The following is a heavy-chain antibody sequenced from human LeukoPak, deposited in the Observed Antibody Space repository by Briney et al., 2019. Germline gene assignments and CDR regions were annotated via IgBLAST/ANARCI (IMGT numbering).Heavy chain of an antibody. D-gene: IGHD3-10*01. CDR3: ARAPVSLWFGVYYYYYGMHV. CDR1: GYTFTSYD. Sequence: GASVKLSCKASGYTFTSYDINWVRQATGQGLEWMGWMNPNSGNTGYAQKFQGRVTMTRNTSISTAYMELSSLRSEDTAVYHCARAPVSLWFGVYYYYYGMHVWGQGTTVTVSS. V-gene: IGHV1-8*01. J-gene: IGHJ6*02. CDR2: MNPNSGNT.